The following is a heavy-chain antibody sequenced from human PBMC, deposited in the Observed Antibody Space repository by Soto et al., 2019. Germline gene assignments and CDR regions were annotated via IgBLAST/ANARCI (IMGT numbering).Heavy chain of an antibody. D-gene: IGHD3-16*01. Sequence: PSETLCLICTFSVASMNNYYGSWVRQTPAKGLEWIGYMISSGFSNYNSSLKSRVSISVDTSKNQFSLKLTSVTAADTAIYSCGRSGHTFGGVSWGLGTLVTGSS. CDR3: GRSGHTFGGVS. J-gene: IGHJ4*02. CDR2: MISSGFS. CDR1: VASMNNYY. V-gene: IGHV4-59*01.